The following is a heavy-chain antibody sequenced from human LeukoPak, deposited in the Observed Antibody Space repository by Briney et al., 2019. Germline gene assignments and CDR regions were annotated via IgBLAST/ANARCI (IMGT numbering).Heavy chain of an antibody. V-gene: IGHV3-23*01. CDR3: AKDPTHYYGSGSYYPPSWSYYYYMDV. J-gene: IGHJ6*03. CDR2: ISGSGGST. Sequence: QAGGSLRLSCAASGFTFSSYAMSWVRQAPGKGLEWVSAISGSGGSTYYADSVKGRFTISRDNSKNTLYLQMNSLRAEDTAVYYCAKDPTHYYGSGSYYPPSWSYYYYMDVWGKGTTVTVSS. D-gene: IGHD3-10*01. CDR1: GFTFSSYA.